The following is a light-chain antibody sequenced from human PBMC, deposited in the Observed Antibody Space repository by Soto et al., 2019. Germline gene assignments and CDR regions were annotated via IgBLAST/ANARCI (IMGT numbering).Light chain of an antibody. V-gene: IGLV2-14*03. CDR1: SSNLDGYNY. CDR3: SSFTIRRNTVV. J-gene: IGLJ2*01. Sequence: QSALTQPASVSGSPGQSITISCTGTSSNLDGYNYVSWYQYHPSKAPKLMIYDVSHRPSGISNRFSGFQSGNTASLTNSGLQAEEEADYYCSSFTIRRNTVVFGGGTKLTVL. CDR2: DVS.